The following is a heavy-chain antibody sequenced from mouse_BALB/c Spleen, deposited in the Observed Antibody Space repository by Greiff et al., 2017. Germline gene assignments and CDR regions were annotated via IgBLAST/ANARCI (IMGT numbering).Heavy chain of an antibody. D-gene: IGHD2-14*01. V-gene: IGHV2-9*02. CDR3: ARGGVRGGYAMDY. CDR1: GFSLTSYG. CDR2: IWAGGST. J-gene: IGHJ4*01. Sequence: VKLMESGPGLVAPSQSLSITCTVSGFSLTSYGVHWVRQPPGKGLEWLGVIWAGGSTNYNSALMSRLSISKDNSKSQVFLKMNSLQTDDTAMYYCARGGVRGGYAMDYWGQGTSVTVSS.